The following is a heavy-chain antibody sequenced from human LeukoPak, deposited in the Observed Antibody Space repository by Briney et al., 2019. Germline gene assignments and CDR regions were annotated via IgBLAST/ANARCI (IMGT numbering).Heavy chain of an antibody. V-gene: IGHV3-23*01. CDR1: GFTFSSYA. CDR2: ISGSGSST. D-gene: IGHD1-26*01. CDR3: AKDHSGGYKRDWFNP. J-gene: IGHJ5*01. Sequence: GGSLRLSCAASGFTFSSYAMHWVRQAPGKGLEWVSAISGSGSSTYYADSVKGRFTISRDNSKNTLYLQMNSLRAEDTAVYYCAKDHSGGYKRDWFNPWSQGSLVTVSS.